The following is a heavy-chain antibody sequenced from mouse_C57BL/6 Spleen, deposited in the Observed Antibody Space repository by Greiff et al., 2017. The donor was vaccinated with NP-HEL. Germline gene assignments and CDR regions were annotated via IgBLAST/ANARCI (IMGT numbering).Heavy chain of an antibody. D-gene: IGHD2-4*01. J-gene: IGHJ1*03. CDR3: ARGDYDEWYFDV. Sequence: EVQLQQSGPELVKPGASVKISCKASGYTFTDYYMNWVKQSHGKSLEWIGDINPNNGGTSYNQKFKGKATLTVDKSSSTAYMELRSLTSEDSAVYYCARGDYDEWYFDVWGTGTTVTVSS. CDR2: INPNNGGT. CDR1: GYTFTDYY. V-gene: IGHV1-26*01.